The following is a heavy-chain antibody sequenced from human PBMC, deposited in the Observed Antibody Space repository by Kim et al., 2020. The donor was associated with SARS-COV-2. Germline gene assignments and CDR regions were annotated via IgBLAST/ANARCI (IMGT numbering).Heavy chain of an antibody. D-gene: IGHD2-2*01. J-gene: IGHJ4*02. CDR2: IHSAGIST. CDR1: GFTFSSYW. Sequence: GGSLRLSCAASGFTFSSYWMHWVRQAPGKGLVWVSRIHSAGISTSYADSVKGRFTISRDNAKNTLYLQMNSLRAEDTAVYYCARGTSTSLDYWGQGTLVTVSS. V-gene: IGHV3-74*01. CDR3: ARGTSTSLDY.